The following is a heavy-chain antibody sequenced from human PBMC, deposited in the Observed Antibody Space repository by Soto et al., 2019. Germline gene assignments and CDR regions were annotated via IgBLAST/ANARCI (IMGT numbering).Heavy chain of an antibody. D-gene: IGHD1-1*01. CDR3: ATMPTGTYFDY. CDR1: GFTFSSYA. V-gene: IGHV3-23*01. CDR2: ISGSGDST. J-gene: IGHJ4*02. Sequence: EVQLLESGGGLVQPGGSLRLSCAASGFTFSSYAMSWVRQAPGKGLEWVSVISGSGDSTYYADSVKGRFTISRDNSKNTLSLQMNRLRSEDPALSYCATMPTGTYFDYWGQGTLVTVSP.